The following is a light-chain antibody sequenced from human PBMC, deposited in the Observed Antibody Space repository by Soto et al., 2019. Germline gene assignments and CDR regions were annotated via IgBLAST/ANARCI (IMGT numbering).Light chain of an antibody. CDR2: GAS. CDR1: QSVSSSY. CDR3: QQYCSSPPVT. J-gene: IGKJ1*01. Sequence: EIVLTQSPGTLSLSPGERATLSCRASQSVSSSYLAWYQQKPGQAPRLLIYGASSRATGIPDRFSGSGSGTDFTLTISRLEPEDCAVYYCQQYCSSPPVTFGQGTKVEIK. V-gene: IGKV3-20*01.